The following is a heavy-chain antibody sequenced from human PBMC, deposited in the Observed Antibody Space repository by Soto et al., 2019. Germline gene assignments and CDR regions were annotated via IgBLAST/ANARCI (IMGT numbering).Heavy chain of an antibody. Sequence: EVQLVESGGGLVQPGGSLRLSCATSGFILSDCAMNWVRQAPGKGLEWVSYISSSSSVIDYADSVKGRFTVSRDNARNSLYLQMNSLRAEDTAVYYCARELSWGSNWYYYMDVWCKGTTVTVSS. D-gene: IGHD7-27*01. J-gene: IGHJ6*03. CDR3: ARELSWGSNWYYYMDV. CDR1: GFILSDCA. CDR2: ISSSSSVI. V-gene: IGHV3-48*01.